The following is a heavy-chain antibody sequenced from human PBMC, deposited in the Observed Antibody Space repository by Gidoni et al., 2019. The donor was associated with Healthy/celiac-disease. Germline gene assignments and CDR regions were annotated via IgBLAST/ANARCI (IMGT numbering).Heavy chain of an antibody. CDR1: GYTFISYA. CDR2: INTNTGNR. Sequence: QVQLVHSGSELMKPGASVMVSCKASGYTFISYAMNWMRQAPGQWLECMGWINTNTGNRTYAQGFTGRFVYSLDTSVSTAYLQISSLKAEDTAVYYCARDRGGGYDFAAWGQGTLVTVSS. J-gene: IGHJ4*02. V-gene: IGHV7-4-1*02. CDR3: ARDRGGGYDFAA. D-gene: IGHD5-12*01.